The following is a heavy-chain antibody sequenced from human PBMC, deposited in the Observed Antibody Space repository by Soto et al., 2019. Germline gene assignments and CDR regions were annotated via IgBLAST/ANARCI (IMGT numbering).Heavy chain of an antibody. Sequence: SETLSLTGTVSGGSISSYYWSWIRQPPGKGLEWIGYIYYSGSTNYNPSLKSRVTISVDTSKNQFSLRLSSVTAADTAVYYCARDGWSIAARNYYGMDVWGQGTTVTVSS. J-gene: IGHJ6*02. CDR1: GGSISSYY. CDR2: IYYSGST. D-gene: IGHD6-6*01. CDR3: ARDGWSIAARNYYGMDV. V-gene: IGHV4-59*01.